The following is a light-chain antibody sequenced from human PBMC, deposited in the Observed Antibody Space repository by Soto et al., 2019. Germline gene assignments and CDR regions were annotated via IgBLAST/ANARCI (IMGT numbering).Light chain of an antibody. Sequence: DTQLTQSPSSLPASVRDRVTISFRASQGVSSYLAWFQQKPGKVPKLLIYAASTLQSGVPSRFSGSGSGTDFTLTISSLQPDDVATYYCQKYDNAPLTFGGRTKVDI. CDR1: QGVSSY. CDR2: AAS. V-gene: IGKV1-27*01. J-gene: IGKJ4*01. CDR3: QKYDNAPLT.